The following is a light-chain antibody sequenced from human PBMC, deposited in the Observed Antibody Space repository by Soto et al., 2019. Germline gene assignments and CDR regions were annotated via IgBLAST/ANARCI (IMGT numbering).Light chain of an antibody. CDR1: SSNIGSNY. J-gene: IGLJ3*02. V-gene: IGLV1-47*01. Sequence: QSVLTQPPSASGTPGQRVSISCSGSSSNIGSNYVYWYQQLPGTAPKLLIYKNDQRPSGVPDPFSGSRSGPSASLAISGLRSEDEADYYCATWDDSLSGRVFGGGTKVTVL. CDR3: ATWDDSLSGRV. CDR2: KND.